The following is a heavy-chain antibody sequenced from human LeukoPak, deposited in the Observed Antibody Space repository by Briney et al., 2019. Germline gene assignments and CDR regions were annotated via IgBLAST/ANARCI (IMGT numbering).Heavy chain of an antibody. CDR1: GFTFDVSA. J-gene: IGHJ4*02. CDR2: SGNAGDT. CDR3: AKGDNVLLWFGELPTPYYFDY. V-gene: IGHV3-23*01. Sequence: PGGSLRLSCAASGFTFDVSAMNWVRQAPGKGLEWVSASGNAGDTYYADSVKGRFTISRDNSKNTLYLQMNSLRAEDTAVYYCAKGDNVLLWFGELPTPYYFDYWGQGTLVTVSS. D-gene: IGHD3-10*01.